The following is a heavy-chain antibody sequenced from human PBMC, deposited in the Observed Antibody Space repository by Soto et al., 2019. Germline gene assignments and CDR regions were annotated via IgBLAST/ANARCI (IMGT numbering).Heavy chain of an antibody. J-gene: IGHJ5*02. D-gene: IGHD4-17*01. CDR1: GFTFSSYG. CDR2: IWYDGSNK. V-gene: IGHV3-33*01. Sequence: GGSLRLSCAASGFTFSSYGMHWVRQAPGKGLEWVAVIWYDGSNKYYADSVKGRFTISRDNSKNTLYLQMNSLRAEDTAVYYCARDPDYGDTYNWFDPWGQGTLVTVSS. CDR3: ARDPDYGDTYNWFDP.